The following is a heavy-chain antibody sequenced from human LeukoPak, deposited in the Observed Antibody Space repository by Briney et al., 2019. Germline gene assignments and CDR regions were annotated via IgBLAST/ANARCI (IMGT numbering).Heavy chain of an antibody. D-gene: IGHD4-17*01. V-gene: IGHV3-7*01. CDR1: GFTFSNHW. J-gene: IGHJ4*02. CDR2: IKRDGSEM. CDR3: AREDYGDSCFDY. Sequence: GGSLRLSCAASGFTFSNHWMSWVRQAPGKGLEWVANIKRDGSEMYYVDSVKGRFIISRDNAKNSLYLQMNSLRAEDTAVYYCAREDYGDSCFDYWGQGTLVTVSS.